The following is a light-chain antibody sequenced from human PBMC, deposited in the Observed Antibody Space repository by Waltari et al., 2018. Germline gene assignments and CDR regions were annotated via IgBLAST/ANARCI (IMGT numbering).Light chain of an antibody. Sequence: DIQMTQSPSSLSASVGDRVTITCRASQSISSYLNWYQQKPGKAPKLLIYAASSLQSGVPSRFSGSGSGTDFTLTISSLQPEYFATYYCQQSYSTPYSFGQGTKLEFK. CDR1: QSISSY. J-gene: IGKJ2*03. V-gene: IGKV1-39*01. CDR2: AAS. CDR3: QQSYSTPYS.